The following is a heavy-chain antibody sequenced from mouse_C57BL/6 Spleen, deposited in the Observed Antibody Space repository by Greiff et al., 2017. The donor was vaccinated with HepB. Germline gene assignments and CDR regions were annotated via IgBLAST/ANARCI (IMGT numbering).Heavy chain of an antibody. CDR2: ISSGSSTI. Sequence: EVKLMESGGGLVKPGGSLKLSCAASGFTFSDYGMHWVRQAPEKGLEWVAYISSGSSTIYYADTVKGRFTISRDTAKKHLFLQMTRLRSDDTAMDYCARHDAMDYWGQGTSVTVSS. J-gene: IGHJ4*01. CDR1: GFTFSDYG. V-gene: IGHV5-17*01. CDR3: ARHDAMDY.